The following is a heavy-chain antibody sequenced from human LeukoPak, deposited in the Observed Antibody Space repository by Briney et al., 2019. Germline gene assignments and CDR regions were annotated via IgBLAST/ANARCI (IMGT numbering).Heavy chain of an antibody. D-gene: IGHD1-20*01. J-gene: IGHJ3*02. CDR3: AKDRSMTGNNDAFDI. CDR2: ISYEGRNI. V-gene: IGHV3-30*18. CDR1: GFTFISYW. Sequence: GGSLRLSCAASGFTFISYWMHWVRQAPGKGLEWVTVISYEGRNIFYADSVTGRFIISRDNSKNTLYLQMNSLRDEDTAVYYCAKDRSMTGNNDAFDIWGQGTMVTVSS.